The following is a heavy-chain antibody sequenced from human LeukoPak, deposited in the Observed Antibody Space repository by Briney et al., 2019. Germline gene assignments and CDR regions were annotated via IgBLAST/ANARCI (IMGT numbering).Heavy chain of an antibody. J-gene: IGHJ4*02. Sequence: PGGSLRLSCAASGFTFSSYAMSWVRQAPGKGLEWVSAISGSGGSTYYADSVKGRFTISRDNSKNTLYLQMNSLRAEDTAVYYCAKSREIVVVNSLSDYWGQGTLVTVSS. CDR3: AKSREIVVVNSLSDY. CDR1: GFTFSSYA. CDR2: ISGSGGST. D-gene: IGHD3-22*01. V-gene: IGHV3-23*01.